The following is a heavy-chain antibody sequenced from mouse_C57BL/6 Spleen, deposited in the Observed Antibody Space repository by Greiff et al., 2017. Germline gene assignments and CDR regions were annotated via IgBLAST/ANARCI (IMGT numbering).Heavy chain of an antibody. J-gene: IGHJ4*01. CDR1: GYTFTSYW. V-gene: IGHV1-69*01. Sequence: QVQLQQPGAELVMPGASVKLSCKASGYTFTSYWMHWVKQRPGQGLEWIGEIDPSDSYTNYNQKFKGKSTLTVDKSSSTAYMQLSSLTSEDSAVYYCARWNYYGSSYAMDYWGQGTSVTVSS. D-gene: IGHD1-1*01. CDR2: IDPSDSYT. CDR3: ARWNYYGSSYAMDY.